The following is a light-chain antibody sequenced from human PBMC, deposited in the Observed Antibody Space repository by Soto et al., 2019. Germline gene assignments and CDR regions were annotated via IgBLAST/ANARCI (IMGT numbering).Light chain of an antibody. CDR3: QQYNSYPYT. CDR2: KTS. V-gene: IGKV1-5*03. J-gene: IGKJ2*01. CDR1: QSFNTW. Sequence: QMTQSPSSLSPSVGDRVTITCRASQSFNTWLAWYQQKPGQAPKLLIYKTSILESGVPSRFSGSGSGTEFTLTISSLQPEDSAPYYCQQYNSYPYTFGHGTKLEIK.